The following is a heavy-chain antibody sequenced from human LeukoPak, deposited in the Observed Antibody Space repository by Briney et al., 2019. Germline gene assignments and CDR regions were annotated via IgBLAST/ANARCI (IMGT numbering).Heavy chain of an antibody. CDR3: ARDYGDPAAFDI. CDR2: ISYDGSNK. CDR1: GFTFSSYA. D-gene: IGHD4-17*01. J-gene: IGHJ3*02. V-gene: IGHV3-30-3*01. Sequence: PGRSLRLSCAASGFTFSSYAMHWVRQALGKGLEWVAVISYDGSNKYYADSVKGRFTISRDNSKNTLYLQMNSLRAEDTAVYYCARDYGDPAAFDIWGQGTMVTVSS.